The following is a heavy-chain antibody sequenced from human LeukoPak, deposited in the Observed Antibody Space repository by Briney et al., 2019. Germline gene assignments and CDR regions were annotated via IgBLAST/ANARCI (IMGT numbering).Heavy chain of an antibody. Sequence: GGSLRLSCAASGFTFSSYAMHWVRQAPGKGLEWVAVISYDGSNKYYADSVKGRFTISRDNSKNTLYLQMNSLRAEDTAVYFCARDDYHFDSSGYLYWGQGTLVTVSS. D-gene: IGHD3-22*01. CDR3: ARDDYHFDSSGYLY. J-gene: IGHJ4*02. V-gene: IGHV3-30-3*01. CDR1: GFTFSSYA. CDR2: ISYDGSNK.